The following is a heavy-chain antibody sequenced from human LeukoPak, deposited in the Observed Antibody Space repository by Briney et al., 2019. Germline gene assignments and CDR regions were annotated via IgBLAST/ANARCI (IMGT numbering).Heavy chain of an antibody. D-gene: IGHD6-19*01. CDR2: INSDGSST. CDR3: ASSIAVAGNLDY. CDR1: GFTFSSYW. V-gene: IGHV3-74*01. J-gene: IGHJ4*02. Sequence: GGSLRLSCAASGFTFSSYWMHWVRQAPGKGLVWVSRINSDGSSTSYADSVKGRFTISRDNAKNTLYLQMNSLRAEDTAVYYCASSIAVAGNLDYWGQGTLVTVSS.